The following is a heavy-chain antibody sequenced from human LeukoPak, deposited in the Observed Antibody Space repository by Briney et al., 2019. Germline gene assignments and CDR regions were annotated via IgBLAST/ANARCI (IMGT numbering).Heavy chain of an antibody. Sequence: GGSLRLSCAASGFTFSDYYMSWIRQAPGKGLEWVSYISSSGSTIYYADSVKGRFTISRDNAKNSLYLQMNSLRAEDTAVYYCARVGSYSSSWYAPHTQQPNWFDPWGQGTLVTVSS. CDR2: ISSSGSTI. J-gene: IGHJ5*02. CDR3: ARVGSYSSSWYAPHTQQPNWFDP. D-gene: IGHD6-13*01. V-gene: IGHV3-11*04. CDR1: GFTFSDYY.